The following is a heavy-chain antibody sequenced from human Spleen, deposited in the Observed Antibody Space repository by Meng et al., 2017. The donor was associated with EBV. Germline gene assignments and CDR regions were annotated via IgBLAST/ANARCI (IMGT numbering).Heavy chain of an antibody. Sequence: VQLQQWRAGLLKPSETLSLTCAVYGGSFSGYYWSWIRQPPGKGLEWIGEINHSGSTNYNPSLKSRVTISVDTSKNQFSLKLSSVTAADTAVYYCARFDYGSYWFDPWGQGTLVTVSS. J-gene: IGHJ5*02. CDR2: INHSGST. CDR1: GGSFSGYY. V-gene: IGHV4-34*01. D-gene: IGHD3-16*01. CDR3: ARFDYGSYWFDP.